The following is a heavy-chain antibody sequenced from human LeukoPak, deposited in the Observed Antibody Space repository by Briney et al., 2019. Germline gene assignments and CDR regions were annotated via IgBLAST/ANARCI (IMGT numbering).Heavy chain of an antibody. CDR2: IRYDGSNK. J-gene: IGHJ4*02. CDR3: AKSELTGTDY. Sequence: WIRQAPGKGLEWVAFIRYDGSNKYYAASLKGRFTISRDNSKNTLYLQINSLRPEDTAVYYCAKSELTGTDYWGQGTLVTVSS. D-gene: IGHD7-27*01. V-gene: IGHV3-30*02.